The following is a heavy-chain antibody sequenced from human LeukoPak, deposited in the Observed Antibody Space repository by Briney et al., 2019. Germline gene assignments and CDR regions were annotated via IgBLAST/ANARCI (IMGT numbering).Heavy chain of an antibody. CDR2: IYYSGST. Sequence: SETLSLTCTVSGGSISSSSYYWGWIRQPPGKGLEWIGSIYYSGSTNHNPSLKSRVTISVDTSKNQFSLRLSSVTAADTAVYYCARGGYEARSYYFDYWGQGTLVTVSS. D-gene: IGHD5-12*01. V-gene: IGHV4-39*07. CDR3: ARGGYEARSYYFDY. CDR1: GGSISSSSYY. J-gene: IGHJ4*02.